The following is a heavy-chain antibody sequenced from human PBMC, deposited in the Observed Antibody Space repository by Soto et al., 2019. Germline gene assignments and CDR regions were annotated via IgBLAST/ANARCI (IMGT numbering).Heavy chain of an antibody. CDR1: GFTFPSSA. J-gene: IGHJ6*02. V-gene: IGHV1-58*02. CDR2: IVVGSGNT. Sequence: SVKVSCKASGFTFPSSAIQWVRQARGQRLEWIGWIVVGSGNTNYAQKFQERVTITRDMSTSTAYMELSSLRSEDTAVYYCAADFLRDILTGYSYDYYYGMDVWG. CDR3: AADFLRDILTGYSYDYYYGMDV. D-gene: IGHD3-9*01.